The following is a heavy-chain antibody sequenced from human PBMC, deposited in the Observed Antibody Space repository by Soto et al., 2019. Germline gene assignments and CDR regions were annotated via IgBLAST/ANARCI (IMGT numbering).Heavy chain of an antibody. V-gene: IGHV3-11*01. CDR2: ISSSGSTI. D-gene: IGHD2-15*01. Sequence: GGSLRLSCAASGFTFSDYYMSWIRQAPGKGLEWVSYISSSGSTIYYADSVKGRFTISRDNAKNSLYLQMNSLRAEDTAVYYCARAIVVVVANYMDVWGKGTTVTVSS. CDR1: GFTFSDYY. J-gene: IGHJ6*03. CDR3: ARAIVVVVANYMDV.